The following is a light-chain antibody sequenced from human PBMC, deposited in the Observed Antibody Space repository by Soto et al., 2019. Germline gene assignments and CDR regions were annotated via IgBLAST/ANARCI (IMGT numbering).Light chain of an antibody. CDR1: QSVSIN. Sequence: EIVMTQSPATLSVSPGERATLSCRASQSVSINLAWYQQKPGQAPRLLIYGASTRATGIPARFSGSGSGTEFTLTISSLQSEDFAVYYCHQYNNWPPLFTFGPGTKVDIK. CDR2: GAS. V-gene: IGKV3-15*01. J-gene: IGKJ3*01. CDR3: HQYNNWPPLFT.